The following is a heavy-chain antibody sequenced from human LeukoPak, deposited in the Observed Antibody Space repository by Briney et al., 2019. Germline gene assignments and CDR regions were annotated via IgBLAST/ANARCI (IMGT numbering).Heavy chain of an antibody. D-gene: IGHD3-22*01. Sequence: SETLSLTCTVSGGSISSGGYYWSWIRQHPGKGLEWIGYIYYSGSTYYNPSLKSRVTISVDTSKNQFSLKLSSVTAADTAVYYCARGKTNPFYDSSGEIDYWGQGTLVTVSS. CDR2: IYYSGST. J-gene: IGHJ4*02. V-gene: IGHV4-31*03. CDR3: ARGKTNPFYDSSGEIDY. CDR1: GGSISSGGYY.